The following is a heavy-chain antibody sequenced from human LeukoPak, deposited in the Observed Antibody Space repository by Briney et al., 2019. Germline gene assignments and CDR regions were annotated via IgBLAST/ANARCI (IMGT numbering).Heavy chain of an antibody. D-gene: IGHD6-19*01. V-gene: IGHV4-4*07. Sequence: SETLSLTCTVSGGSISSYYWGWFRQPAGKGLEWIGRLYYTGSTHYNPSLNSRVTMSVDASKNQFSLNLRPLTAADTAMYYCAKGIAVAGSPYYDAFDIWGQGTMVTVSS. CDR3: AKGIAVAGSPYYDAFDI. CDR1: GGSISSYY. CDR2: LYYTGST. J-gene: IGHJ3*02.